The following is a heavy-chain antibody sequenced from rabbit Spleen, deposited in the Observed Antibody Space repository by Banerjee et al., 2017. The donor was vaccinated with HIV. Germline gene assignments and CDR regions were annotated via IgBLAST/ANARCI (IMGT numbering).Heavy chain of an antibody. CDR1: GFSFSGGYN. CDR2: IYAGSSGST. J-gene: IGHJ4*01. Sequence: QEQLKESGGGLVQPGGSLTLTCTASGFSFSGGYNMCWVRQAPGKGLEWIACIYAGSSGSTYYASWAKGRFTISKTSSTTVTLQMTSLTAADTATYFCARDNDGGGVTFNLWGPGTLVTVS. D-gene: IGHD4-1*01. CDR3: ARDNDGGGVTFNL. V-gene: IGHV1S45*01.